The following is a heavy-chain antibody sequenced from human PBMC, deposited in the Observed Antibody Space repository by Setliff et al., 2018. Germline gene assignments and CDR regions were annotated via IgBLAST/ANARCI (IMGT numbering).Heavy chain of an antibody. V-gene: IGHV4-34*01. Sequence: SETLSLTCAVYGGSFSGYYWSWIRQPPGKGLEWIGEINHSGSTNYNPSLKSRVTISVDTSKNQFSLKLSSVTAADTAVYYCARGHVWESYYYMDVWGKGTTVTVSS. CDR2: INHSGST. CDR1: GGSFSGYY. J-gene: IGHJ6*03. CDR3: ARGHVWESYYYMDV. D-gene: IGHD3-16*01.